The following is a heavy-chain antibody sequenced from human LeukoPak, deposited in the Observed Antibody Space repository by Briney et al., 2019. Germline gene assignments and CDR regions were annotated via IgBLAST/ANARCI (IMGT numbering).Heavy chain of an antibody. V-gene: IGHV4-59*06. CDR3: ARTAGWSYGFDY. CDR1: GGSISSYY. D-gene: IGHD5-18*01. Sequence: SETLSLTCSVSGGSISSYYWTWIRQHPGKGLEWIGYIYNSGTTYYNPSLESRVTISGDTSKNQFSLKLSSVTAADTAMYYCARTAGWSYGFDYWGQGTLVTVSS. J-gene: IGHJ4*02. CDR2: IYNSGTT.